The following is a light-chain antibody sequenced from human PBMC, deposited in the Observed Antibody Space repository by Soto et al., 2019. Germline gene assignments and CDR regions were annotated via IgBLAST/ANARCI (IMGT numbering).Light chain of an antibody. CDR1: NMGSKG. Sequence: SYELTQPPSVSVAPGKTASISCGGNNMGSKGVHGYQQKPGQAPVLVIYSDTDLPPVIPERFSGSSSANLATLTISRVEAGDEADYYCQVWDSGSAHVVFGGGTKLTVL. V-gene: IGLV3-21*04. CDR2: SDT. CDR3: QVWDSGSAHVV. J-gene: IGLJ2*01.